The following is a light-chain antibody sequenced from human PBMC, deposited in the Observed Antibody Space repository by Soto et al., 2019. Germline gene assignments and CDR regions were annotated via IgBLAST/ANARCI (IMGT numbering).Light chain of an antibody. Sequence: QSVLTQPASVSGSPGQSLTISCTGTSIDIAPYNYVSWYQQHPGKAPKLIIYEVSYRPSGISNRFSGSKSGNTASLTISGLQAEDEADYYCSSYTSSTNYVFGTGKKVTVL. J-gene: IGLJ1*01. CDR2: EVS. CDR1: SIDIAPYNY. CDR3: SSYTSSTNYV. V-gene: IGLV2-14*01.